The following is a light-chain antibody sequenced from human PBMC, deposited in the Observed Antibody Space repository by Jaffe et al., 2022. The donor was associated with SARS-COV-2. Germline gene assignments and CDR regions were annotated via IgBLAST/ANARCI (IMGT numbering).Light chain of an antibody. CDR1: QGISTY. CDR2: AAS. V-gene: IGKV1-9*01. J-gene: IGKJ4*01. CDR3: QELNSYPFT. Sequence: DIQLTQSPSFLSASVGDRVTITCRASQGISTYLAWYQQKPGKAPNLLIYAASILQSGVPSRFSGSGSGTEFTLTISSLQPEDFATYYCQELNSYPFTFGGGTKVEIK.